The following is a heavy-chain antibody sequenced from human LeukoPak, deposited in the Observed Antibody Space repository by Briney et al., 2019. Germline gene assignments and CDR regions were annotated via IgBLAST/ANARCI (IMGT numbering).Heavy chain of an antibody. CDR2: INPNSGGT. V-gene: IGHV1-2*06. J-gene: IGHJ4*02. D-gene: IGHD3-10*01. CDR1: GNTFTGYY. Sequence: ASVKVSCKASGNTFTGYYMHWVRQAPGQGLEWMGRINPNSGGTNYAQKFQGRVTMTRDTSISTAYMELSRLRSDDTAVYYCARDYMVRGVIGYWGQGTLVTVSS. CDR3: ARDYMVRGVIGY.